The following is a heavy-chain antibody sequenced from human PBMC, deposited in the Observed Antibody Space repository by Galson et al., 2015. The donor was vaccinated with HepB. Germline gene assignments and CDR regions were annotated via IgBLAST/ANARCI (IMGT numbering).Heavy chain of an antibody. CDR3: VKDSHYDFWQGSLFEL. J-gene: IGHJ4*02. CDR1: GFAFGSHT. Sequence: SLRLSCAASGFAFGSHTMIWVRQAPGRGLECVSAISGHAEKISYAESLKGRFTISRDNSKSTVYLQISGLRVDDTAVYYCVKDSHYDFWQGSLFELWGQGTPVTVAS. CDR2: ISGHAEKI. D-gene: IGHD3-3*01. V-gene: IGHV3-23*01.